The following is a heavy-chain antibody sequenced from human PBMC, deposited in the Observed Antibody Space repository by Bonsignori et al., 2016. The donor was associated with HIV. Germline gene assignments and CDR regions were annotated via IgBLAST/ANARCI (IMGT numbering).Heavy chain of an antibody. CDR3: ARVTTWHDVFDY. D-gene: IGHD3-3*01. CDR2: VRSKLSGGAI. Sequence: GESLKISCGMSGFKFDIHPVAWVRQAPGKGLEWVGLVRSKLSGGAIEYAASVKGRFSLSRGVYQNIVDLQMNSLKIEDTGVYYCARVTTWHDVFDYWGPGTAVTVSS. J-gene: IGHJ3*01. CDR1: GFKFDIHP. V-gene: IGHV3-49*02.